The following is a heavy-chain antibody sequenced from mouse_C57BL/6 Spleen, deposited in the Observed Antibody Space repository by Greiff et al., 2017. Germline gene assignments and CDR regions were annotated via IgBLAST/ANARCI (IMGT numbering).Heavy chain of an antibody. D-gene: IGHD1-1*01. CDR1: GFTFSDYG. J-gene: IGHJ4*01. Sequence: EVHLVESGGGLVKPGGSLKLSCAASGFTFSDYGMHWVRQAPEKGLEWVAYISSGSSTIYYADTVKGRFTISRDNAKNTLFLQMTSLRSEDTAMYYCARILGGAMDYWGQGTSVTVSS. CDR2: ISSGSSTI. V-gene: IGHV5-17*01. CDR3: ARILGGAMDY.